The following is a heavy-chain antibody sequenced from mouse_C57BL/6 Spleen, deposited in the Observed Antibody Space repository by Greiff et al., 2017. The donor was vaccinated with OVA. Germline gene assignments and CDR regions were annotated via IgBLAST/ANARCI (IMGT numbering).Heavy chain of an antibody. Sequence: LVESGPELVKPGASVKISCKASGYSFTDYNMNWVKQSNGKSLEWIGVINPNYGTTSYNQKFKGKATLTVDQSSSTAYMQLNSLTSEDSAVYYCARNPAYYSNYTWFAYWGQGTLVTVSA. D-gene: IGHD2-5*01. J-gene: IGHJ3*01. CDR2: INPNYGTT. CDR1: GYSFTDYN. CDR3: ARNPAYYSNYTWFAY. V-gene: IGHV1-39*01.